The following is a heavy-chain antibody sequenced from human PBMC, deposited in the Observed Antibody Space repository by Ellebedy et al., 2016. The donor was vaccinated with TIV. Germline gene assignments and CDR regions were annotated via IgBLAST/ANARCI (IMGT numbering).Heavy chain of an antibody. V-gene: IGHV4-4*02. J-gene: IGHJ4*02. CDR3: GRYYDSSGGSFFDY. CDR2: IFHSGST. D-gene: IGHD3-22*01. CDR1: GGSVSSNHW. Sequence: MPSETLSLTCAVSGGSVSSNHWWSWVRLPPGKGLEWIGEIFHSGSTNYNPSLKSRVTISVDKSKNQFSLKLTSVTAADTAVYYCGRYYDSSGGSFFDYWGQGTLVTVSS.